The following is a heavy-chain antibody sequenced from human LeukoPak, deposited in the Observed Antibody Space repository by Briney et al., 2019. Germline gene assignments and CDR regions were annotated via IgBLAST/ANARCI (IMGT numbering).Heavy chain of an antibody. Sequence: GGSLRLSCAASGFTFSSYSMNWVRQAPGKGLEWVSYISSSGSTIDYADSVKGRFTISRDNAKNSLYLQMNSLRAEDTAVYYCARVHSGYWDYWGQGTLVTVSS. V-gene: IGHV3-48*04. CDR2: ISSSGSTI. D-gene: IGHD3-22*01. CDR1: GFTFSSYS. CDR3: ARVHSGYWDY. J-gene: IGHJ4*02.